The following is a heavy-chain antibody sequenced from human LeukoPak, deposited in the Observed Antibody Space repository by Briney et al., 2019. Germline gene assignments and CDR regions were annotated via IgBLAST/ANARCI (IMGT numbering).Heavy chain of an antibody. J-gene: IGHJ3*02. CDR3: ARALDTDDAFDI. CDR2: ISWNSGSI. V-gene: IGHV3-9*01. D-gene: IGHD5-18*01. Sequence: PGRSLRLSCAASGFTFDDYAMHWVRHAPGKGLEWVSGISWNSGSIGYADSVKGRFTISRDNAKNSLYLQMNSLRAEDTALYYCARALDTDDAFDIWGQGTMVTVSS. CDR1: GFTFDDYA.